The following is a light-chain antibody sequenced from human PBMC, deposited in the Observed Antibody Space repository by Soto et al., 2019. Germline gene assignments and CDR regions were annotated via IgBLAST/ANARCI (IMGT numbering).Light chain of an antibody. CDR1: SGDVGAYDF. Sequence: QSALTQPASVSGSPGQSIAISCTGTSGDVGAYDFVSWHQQHPGKAPKLMIYDVSRRPSGVSDRFSGSKSGNTASLTISGLQAEDEADYFCSSYSISTAYLFGTGTKLTVL. J-gene: IGLJ1*01. V-gene: IGLV2-14*01. CDR2: DVS. CDR3: SSYSISTAYL.